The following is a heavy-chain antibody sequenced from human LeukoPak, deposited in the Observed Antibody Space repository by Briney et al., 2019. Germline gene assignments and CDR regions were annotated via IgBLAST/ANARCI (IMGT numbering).Heavy chain of an antibody. V-gene: IGHV3-48*03. CDR2: ISSSGSTI. CDR3: ARGRSEVVVNDAFDI. Sequence: PGGSLRLSCAASGFTFSSYEMNWVRQAPGKGLEWVSYISSSGSTIYYADSVKGRFTISRDNAKNSLYLQMNSLRAEDTAVYYCARGRSEVVVNDAFDIWGQGTMVTVSS. CDR1: GFTFSSYE. D-gene: IGHD3-22*01. J-gene: IGHJ3*02.